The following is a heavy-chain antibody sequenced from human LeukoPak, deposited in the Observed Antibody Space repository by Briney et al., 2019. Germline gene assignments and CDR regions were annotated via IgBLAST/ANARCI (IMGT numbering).Heavy chain of an antibody. J-gene: IGHJ6*03. CDR1: GYTFTGYY. Sequence: ASVKVSCKASGYTFTGYYIHWVRQAPGQGLEWMGWMNPNNGATEYAQKFQGRVTMTRDTSISTAYMELSRLRSDDTAMYYCAKAGLGYSSSWDYYYMDVWGKGTTVTVSS. D-gene: IGHD6-13*01. CDR2: MNPNNGAT. V-gene: IGHV1-2*02. CDR3: AKAGLGYSSSWDYYYMDV.